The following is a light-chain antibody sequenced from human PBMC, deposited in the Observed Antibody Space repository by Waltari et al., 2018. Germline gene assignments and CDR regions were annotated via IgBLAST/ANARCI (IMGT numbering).Light chain of an antibody. J-gene: IGKJ1*01. V-gene: IGKV1-9*01. CDR1: QGMSSY. CDR2: AAS. CDR3: QQLNSYPWT. Sequence: DIQLTQSPSFLSASVGDRVNITCRASQGMSSYLGWYQQKPGKAPKLLIYAASTLQSGVPSRFSGSGSGTEFTLTISSLQPEDFATYYCQQLNSYPWTFGQGTKVEIK.